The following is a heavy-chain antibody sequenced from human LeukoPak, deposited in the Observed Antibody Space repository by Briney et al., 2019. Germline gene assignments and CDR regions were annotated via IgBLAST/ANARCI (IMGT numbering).Heavy chain of an antibody. CDR2: ISWNSGSI. Sequence: PGRSLRLSCAASGFTFDDYAMHWVRQAPGKGLEWASGISWNSGSIGYADSVKGRFTISRDNAKNSLLLQMNSLRAEDTAVYYCARKGLGDYWGQGTLVTVSS. J-gene: IGHJ4*02. D-gene: IGHD3/OR15-3a*01. CDR1: GFTFDDYA. V-gene: IGHV3-9*01. CDR3: ARKGLGDY.